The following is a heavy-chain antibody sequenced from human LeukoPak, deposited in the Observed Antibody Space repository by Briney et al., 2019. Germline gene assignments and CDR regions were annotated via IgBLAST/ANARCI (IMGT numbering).Heavy chain of an antibody. D-gene: IGHD2-2*01. J-gene: IGHJ2*01. V-gene: IGHV4-59*02. CDR2: IHYSGST. Sequence: SETLSLTCTVSGGSVSTFYWSWLRQSPGTGLEWIGFIHYSGSTAYNPSLKSRVTISLEMSKNQLSLILTSVTAADTAMYYCARGTSDVYWYLDVWGRGTQVTVPS. CDR1: GGSVSTFY. CDR3: ARGTSDVYWYLDV.